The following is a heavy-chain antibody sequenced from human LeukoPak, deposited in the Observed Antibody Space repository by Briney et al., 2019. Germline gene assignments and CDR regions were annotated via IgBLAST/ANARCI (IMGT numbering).Heavy chain of an antibody. D-gene: IGHD3-22*01. Sequence: GGSLRLSCAASGFTFSNYGMSWVRQAPGKGLEWVSAIRGGGGSTYYADSVKGRFTLSRDNPKNTLYLQMNDLRAEDTAVYYCAKGHGDASGYHYFDYWGQGTLVTGSS. CDR1: GFTFSNYG. V-gene: IGHV3-23*01. CDR3: AKGHGDASGYHYFDY. CDR2: IRGGGGST. J-gene: IGHJ4*02.